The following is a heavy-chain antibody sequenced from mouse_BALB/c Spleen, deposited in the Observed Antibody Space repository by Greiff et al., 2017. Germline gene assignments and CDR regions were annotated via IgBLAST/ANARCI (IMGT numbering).Heavy chain of an antibody. CDR1: GYSFTGYY. Sequence: LVKTGASVKISCKAFGYSFTGYYMHWVKQSHGKSLEWIGYISCYNGATSYNQKFKGKATFTVDTSSSTAYMQFNSLTSEDSAVYYCASGRDVNYWGQGTTLTVSS. D-gene: IGHD3-3*01. CDR2: ISCYNGAT. CDR3: ASGRDVNY. J-gene: IGHJ2*01. V-gene: IGHV1S34*01.